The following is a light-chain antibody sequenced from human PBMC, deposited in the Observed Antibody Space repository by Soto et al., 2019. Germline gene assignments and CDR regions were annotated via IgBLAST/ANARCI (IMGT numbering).Light chain of an antibody. J-gene: IGKJ1*01. V-gene: IGKV3-11*01. CDR2: DAS. CDR3: RQRGGWPRT. Sequence: EIVLTQSPATLSLYPGERATLSCRASQSVRTSLAWYQQKPGQAPRLLFYDASNRAAVIPARFSGSGSGTDFTLTISSLEPEDFAVYYCRQRGGWPRTFGQGTNVEIK. CDR1: QSVRTS.